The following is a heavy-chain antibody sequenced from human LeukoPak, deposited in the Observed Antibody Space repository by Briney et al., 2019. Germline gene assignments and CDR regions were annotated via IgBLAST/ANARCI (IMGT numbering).Heavy chain of an antibody. Sequence: PGESLKISCKGSGYNFAGYWIGWVRQMPGKGLEWMGIIYPGDSDTRYSPSFQGQVTMSADRSISTAYLQWSSLKASDTAMYYCARLSVTTAIREYYFDYWGQGTPVTVSS. D-gene: IGHD4-17*01. CDR2: IYPGDSDT. V-gene: IGHV5-51*01. J-gene: IGHJ4*02. CDR1: GYNFAGYW. CDR3: ARLSVTTAIREYYFDY.